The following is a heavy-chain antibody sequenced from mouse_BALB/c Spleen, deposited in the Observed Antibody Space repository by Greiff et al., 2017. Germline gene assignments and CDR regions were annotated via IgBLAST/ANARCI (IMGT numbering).Heavy chain of an antibody. Sequence: QVQLKESGPGILQPSQTLSLTCSFSGFSLSTSGMGVSWIRQPSGKGLEWLAHIYWDDDKRYNPSLKSRLTISKDTSSNQVFLKITSVDTADTATYYCARSGPYYAMDYWGQGTSVTVSS. J-gene: IGHJ4*01. CDR2: IYWDDDK. V-gene: IGHV8-12*01. CDR3: ARSGPYYAMDY. CDR1: GFSLSTSGMG.